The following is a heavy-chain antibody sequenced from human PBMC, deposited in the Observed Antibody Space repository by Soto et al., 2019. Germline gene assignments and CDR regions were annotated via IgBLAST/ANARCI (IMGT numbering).Heavy chain of an antibody. CDR3: ARGDDILTGPVFDY. J-gene: IGHJ4*02. V-gene: IGHV3-23*01. D-gene: IGHD3-9*01. CDR2: ISGSGGST. Sequence: EVQLLESGGGLVQPGGSLRLSCAASGFTSRNYAMSWVRQAPGKGLEWVSTISGSGGSTFYADSVKGRFTISRDNSRNTLYLQMNSLRAEDTAIYFCARGDDILTGPVFDYWGQGTLVTVSS. CDR1: GFTSRNYA.